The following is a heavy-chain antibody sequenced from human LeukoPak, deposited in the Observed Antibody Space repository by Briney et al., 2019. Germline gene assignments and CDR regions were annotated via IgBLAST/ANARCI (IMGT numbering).Heavy chain of an antibody. D-gene: IGHD6-19*01. CDR1: GGSIMNHY. Sequence: SETLSLTCTVSGGSIMNHYWSWIRQPAGKGLEWSGRIYSSGSADYSPSLKNRVYMSIDTSNNHFSLNLTSVTAADTALYFCARDVRYASGWSPPESWGQGTLVTVFS. CDR2: IYSSGSA. CDR3: ARDVRYASGWSPPES. V-gene: IGHV4-4*07. J-gene: IGHJ5*02.